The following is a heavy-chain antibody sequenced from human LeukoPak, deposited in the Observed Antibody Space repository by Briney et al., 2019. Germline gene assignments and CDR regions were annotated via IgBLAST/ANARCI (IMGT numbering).Heavy chain of an antibody. CDR3: ARDLGYSYGYDY. J-gene: IGHJ4*02. CDR2: IYYTGST. D-gene: IGHD5-18*01. V-gene: IGHV4-31*03. Sequence: SETLSLTCTVSGGSISSGGYYWSWIRQHPGKGLEWMGYIYYTGSTYYNPSLKSRVTMSVDTSKNQFSLKLSSVTAADTAVYYCARDLGYSYGYDYWGQGTLVTASS. CDR1: GGSISSGGYY.